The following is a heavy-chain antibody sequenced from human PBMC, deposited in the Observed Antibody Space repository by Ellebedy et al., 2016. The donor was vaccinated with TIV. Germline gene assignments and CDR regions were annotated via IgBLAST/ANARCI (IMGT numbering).Heavy chain of an antibody. Sequence: GESLKISXAASGFTFSSYAMSWVRQAPGKGLEWVSAISSSGGSTYYADSVKGRFTISRDNSKNTLYLQMNSLRAEDTAVYYCAKDWGSGYDFGWFASDVWGQGTTVTVSS. CDR2: ISSSGGST. CDR1: GFTFSSYA. J-gene: IGHJ6*02. V-gene: IGHV3-23*01. CDR3: AKDWGSGYDFGWFASDV. D-gene: IGHD5-12*01.